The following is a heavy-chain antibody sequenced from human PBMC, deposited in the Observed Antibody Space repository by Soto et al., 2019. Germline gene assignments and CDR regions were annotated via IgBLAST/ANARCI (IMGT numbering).Heavy chain of an antibody. CDR3: AHSEGLDPVQGVDV. J-gene: IGHJ6*02. V-gene: IGHV2-5*01. CDR1: GFSLSTSGVG. D-gene: IGHD3-16*01. CDR2: IYWNDDK. Sequence: ESGPTLVNPTQTLTLTCIFSGFSLSTSGVGVGWIRQPPGKALEWLALIYWNDDKRYSPSLKSRLTITKDTSKNQVVLTMTNMDPVDTATYYCAHSEGLDPVQGVDVWGQGTTVTVSS.